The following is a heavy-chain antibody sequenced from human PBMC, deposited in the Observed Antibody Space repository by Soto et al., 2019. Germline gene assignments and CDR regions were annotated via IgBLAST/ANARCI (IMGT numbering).Heavy chain of an antibody. V-gene: IGHV1-18*01. J-gene: IGHJ4*02. CDR2: ISAYNGNT. CDR1: GYTFTSYG. CDR3: AKQGPGSGSSLTSFDY. D-gene: IGHD1-26*01. Sequence: ASVKVSCKASGYTFTSYGISWVRQAPGQGLEWMGWISAYNGNTNYAQKLQGRVTISRDNSKNTLYLQMGSLRAEDTAVYHCAKQGPGSGSSLTSFDYWGQGTLVTVSS.